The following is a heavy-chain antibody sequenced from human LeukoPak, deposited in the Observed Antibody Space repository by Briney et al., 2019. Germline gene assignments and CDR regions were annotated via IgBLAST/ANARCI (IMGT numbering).Heavy chain of an antibody. D-gene: IGHD3-22*01. J-gene: IGHJ4*02. Sequence: SETLSLTCTVSGGSISSYYWSWIRQPPGKGLEWIGYIYYSGSTNYNPSLKSRVTISVDTSKNQFSLKLSSVTAADTAVYYCASASVLWYYDSSGCFDYWGQGTLVTVSS. CDR3: ASASVLWYYDSSGCFDY. CDR1: GGSISSYY. V-gene: IGHV4-59*12. CDR2: IYYSGST.